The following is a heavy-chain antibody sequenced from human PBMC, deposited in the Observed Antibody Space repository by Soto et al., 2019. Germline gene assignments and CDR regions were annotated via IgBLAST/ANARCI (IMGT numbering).Heavy chain of an antibody. CDR1: GGSISSGDYY. J-gene: IGHJ6*02. D-gene: IGHD3-10*01. CDR3: ARDGSGSYYPPYYYYGMDV. V-gene: IGHV4-30-4*01. Sequence: PSETLSLTCTVSGGSISSGDYYWSWIRQPPGKGLEWIGYIYYSGSTYYNPSLKSRVTISVDTSKNQFSLKLRSVTAADTAVYYCARDGSGSYYPPYYYYGMDVWGQGTTVTVSS. CDR2: IYYSGST.